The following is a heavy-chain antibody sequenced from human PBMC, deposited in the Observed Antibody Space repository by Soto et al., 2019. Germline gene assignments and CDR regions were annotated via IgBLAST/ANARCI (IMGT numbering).Heavy chain of an antibody. J-gene: IGHJ4*02. Sequence: PSQTLSLTCSVSGTSIRGYYWTWIRQPPGKGLEWIGYIYYTGTTKYNPSLKSRVTISVDTCKNQFSLRLNSATAADTAVYYCARGVSSFGSNHFDSWGQGALVAVSS. CDR2: IYYTGTT. V-gene: IGHV4-59*01. D-gene: IGHD3-10*01. CDR3: ARGVSSFGSNHFDS. CDR1: GTSIRGYY.